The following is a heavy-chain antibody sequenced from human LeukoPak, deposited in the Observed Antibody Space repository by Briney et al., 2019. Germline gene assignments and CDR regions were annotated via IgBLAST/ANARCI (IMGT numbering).Heavy chain of an antibody. Sequence: GGALRLSCSASGFTFSAYAMHWVRQAPGKGAEYVSAISPNGGSTYYADSVKGRFTIFRDNSKNTLYLQMSSLRVEDTAVYYCVPKGNEGYWGQGTLVTVSS. J-gene: IGHJ4*02. CDR3: VPKGNEGY. D-gene: IGHD1-1*01. CDR2: ISPNGGST. CDR1: GFTFSAYA. V-gene: IGHV3-64D*06.